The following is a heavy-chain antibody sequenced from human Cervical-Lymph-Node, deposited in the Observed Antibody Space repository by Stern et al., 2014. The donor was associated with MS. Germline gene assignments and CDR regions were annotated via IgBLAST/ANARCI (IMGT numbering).Heavy chain of an antibody. CDR2: SSVYVKKT. J-gene: IGHJ6*03. CDR1: GYAFSTYG. CDR3: ARDARRLPRYLDV. Sequence: QLVQSGPEVRKPGASVKVSCKASGYAFSTYGISWVRQAPGQGLEWMGWSSVYVKKTRYAVNFQGRVALTTEASTSTAYMELRSLRSDDTAVYFCARDARRLPRYLDVLGEGTTVTVS. D-gene: IGHD3-16*01. V-gene: IGHV1-18*01.